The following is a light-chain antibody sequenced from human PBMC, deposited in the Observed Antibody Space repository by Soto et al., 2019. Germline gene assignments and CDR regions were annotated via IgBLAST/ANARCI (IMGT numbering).Light chain of an antibody. CDR1: QSISRS. V-gene: IGKV3D-15*01. J-gene: IGKJ4*01. CDR2: DAS. CDR3: HQYDHWPLT. Sequence: EIVLTQSPAILSVSPGERATLSCRASQSISRSLAWYQQKPGQAPRLLISDASTRATGIPARFSGSGSGTEFTLTVSSLQSEDFALYFCHQYDHWPLTFGGGTKVDIK.